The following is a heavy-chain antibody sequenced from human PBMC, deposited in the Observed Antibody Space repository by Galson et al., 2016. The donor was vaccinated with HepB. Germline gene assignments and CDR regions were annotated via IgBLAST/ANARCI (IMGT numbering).Heavy chain of an antibody. Sequence: SETLSLTCSVSGGSINSYYWSWIRQPPGKGLAWIGYVYYSSSTNYNPSFKTRVNISVDTSKSQFYLKLNSVTAADTAIYYCARDREITMRAFDIWGQGTMVTVSS. CDR2: VYYSSST. V-gene: IGHV4-4*08. CDR1: GGSINSYY. CDR3: ARDREITMRAFDI. J-gene: IGHJ3*02. D-gene: IGHD3-22*01.